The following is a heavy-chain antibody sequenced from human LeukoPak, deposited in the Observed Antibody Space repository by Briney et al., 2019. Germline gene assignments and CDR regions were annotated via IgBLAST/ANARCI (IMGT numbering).Heavy chain of an antibody. CDR2: LIPLFGTP. D-gene: IGHD5-24*01. J-gene: IGHJ3*02. Sequence: SVKVSCKASGATFNNYAINWVRQAPGQGLEWVGRLIPLFGTPNYAQKFQGKVTITADESTSTFYMDLSGLRSEDTAVYYCAHATQRLPTIMIDAFDIWGQGTRVTVSS. CDR1: GATFNNYA. V-gene: IGHV1-69*13. CDR3: AHATQRLPTIMIDAFDI.